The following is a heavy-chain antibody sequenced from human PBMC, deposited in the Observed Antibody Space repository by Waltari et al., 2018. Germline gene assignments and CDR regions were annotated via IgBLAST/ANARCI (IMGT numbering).Heavy chain of an antibody. V-gene: IGHV1-69*01. Sequence: QVQLVQSGAEVKKPGSSVKVSCKASGGTFSSYAIRWVRQDPGQGLEWMGGIIPIFGTANYAQKFQGRVTITADESTSTAYMELSSLRSEDTAVYYCAFNRRDKTPLYDYWGQGTLVTVSS. CDR2: IIPIFGTA. CDR3: AFNRRDKTPLYDY. J-gene: IGHJ4*02. CDR1: GGTFSSYA.